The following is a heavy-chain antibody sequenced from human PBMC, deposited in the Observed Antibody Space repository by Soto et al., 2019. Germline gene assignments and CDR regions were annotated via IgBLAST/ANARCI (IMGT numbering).Heavy chain of an antibody. J-gene: IGHJ4*02. CDR1: GFIFSDYY. V-gene: IGHV3-11*01. CDR2: ISGSGDTI. Sequence: QVQLVQSGGGLVRPGGSLRLSCEASGFIFSDYYMAWIRQAPGKGLEWVSYISGSGDTIYYADSVKGRFTISRDSAKDSLYLQMNTLRDEDTAIYYCARLGQFDFWGKGTVVPVSS. CDR3: ARLGQFDF.